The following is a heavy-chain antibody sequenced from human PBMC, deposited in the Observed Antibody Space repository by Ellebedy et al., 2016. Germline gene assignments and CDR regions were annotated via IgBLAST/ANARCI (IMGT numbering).Heavy chain of an antibody. CDR3: ARGGPVLRV. V-gene: IGHV4-34*01. CDR1: GGSFSGYY. CDR2: INHSGST. D-gene: IGHD2/OR15-2a*01. Sequence: SETLSLXCAVYGGSFSGYYWSWIRQPPGKGLEWIGEINHSGSTNYNPSLKSRVTISVDTSKNQFSLKLSSVTAADTAVYYCARGGPVLRVWGQGTLVTVSS. J-gene: IGHJ4*02.